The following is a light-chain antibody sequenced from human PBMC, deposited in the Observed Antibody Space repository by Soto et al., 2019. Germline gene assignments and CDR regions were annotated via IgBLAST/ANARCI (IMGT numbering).Light chain of an antibody. CDR2: LNSDGSH. V-gene: IGLV4-69*01. Sequence: QSVLTQSPSASASLGASVKLTCTLSSGHSSYAIAWHQQQPEKGPRYLMKLNSDGSHSKGDGIPDRFSGSSSGAERYLTISSLQAEDEADYYSQTWGTGSKVFGGGTKLTVL. J-gene: IGLJ2*01. CDR1: SGHSSYA. CDR3: QTWGTGSKV.